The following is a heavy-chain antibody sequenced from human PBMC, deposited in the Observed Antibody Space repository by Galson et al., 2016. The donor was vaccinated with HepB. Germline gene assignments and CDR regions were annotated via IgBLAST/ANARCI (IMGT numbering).Heavy chain of an antibody. D-gene: IGHD6-13*01. V-gene: IGHV1-2*04. CDR3: ARDGSLAPAGVDPSHYYGMDV. CDR1: GYTFTAYY. CDR2: INPNSGGT. J-gene: IGHJ6*02. Sequence: SVKVSCKASGYTFTAYYIHWVRQAPGQGLEWLGWINPNSGGTKYPQRFQGWVTLTRDTSMSTVYLELSRLKAHDTAVYYCARDGSLAPAGVDPSHYYGMDVWGQGTTVTVSS.